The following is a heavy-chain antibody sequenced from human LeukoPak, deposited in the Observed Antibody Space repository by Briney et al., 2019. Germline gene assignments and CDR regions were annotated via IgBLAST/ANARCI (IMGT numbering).Heavy chain of an antibody. CDR2: ISCDGGTH. Sequence: GGSLRLSCAASGFTFNNFGMQWVRQTPAKGLEWVTVISCDGGTHYYADSVKGRFTISRDDSKNTLYLQMDSLRAEDTAVYYCAKDAWSYDYYDSSGYYDYWGQGTLVTVSS. J-gene: IGHJ4*02. CDR3: AKDAWSYDYYDSSGYYDY. CDR1: GFTFNNFG. V-gene: IGHV3-30*18. D-gene: IGHD3-22*01.